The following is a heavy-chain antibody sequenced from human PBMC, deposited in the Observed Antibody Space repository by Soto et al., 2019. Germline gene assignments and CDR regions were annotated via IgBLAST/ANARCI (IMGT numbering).Heavy chain of an antibody. V-gene: IGHV3-7*01. D-gene: IGHD4-17*01. CDR2: IKTDASEK. Sequence: GGSLRLSCAASGFNFHWYWMSWVRQAPGKGLEWLATIKTDASEKKYVDSVKGRFTMSRDNAKNSVYLQMDSLRTEDTAVYYCAKDVDYGGNPWGHWGQGALVTVSS. CDR1: GFNFHWYW. CDR3: AKDVDYGGNPWGH. J-gene: IGHJ4*02.